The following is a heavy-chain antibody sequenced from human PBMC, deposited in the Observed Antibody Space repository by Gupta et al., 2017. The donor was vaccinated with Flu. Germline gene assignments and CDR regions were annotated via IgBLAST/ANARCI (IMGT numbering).Heavy chain of an antibody. CDR3: ARAGLRYDILTGYYGQDYFDY. Sequence: RQAPGKGLEWVSYISSSGSTIYYADSVKGRFTISRDNAKNSLYLQMNSLRAEDTAVYYCARAGLRYDILTGYYGQDYFDYWGQGTLVTVSS. D-gene: IGHD3-9*01. CDR2: ISSSGSTI. J-gene: IGHJ4*02. V-gene: IGHV3-11*01.